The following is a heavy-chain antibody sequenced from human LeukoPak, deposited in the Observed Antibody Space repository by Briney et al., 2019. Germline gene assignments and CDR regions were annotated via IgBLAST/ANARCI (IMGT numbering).Heavy chain of an antibody. CDR1: GFTFSTYS. Sequence: GGSLRLSCVASGFTFSTYSMNWVRQAPGKGLEWVSFISSSSSYIYYADSVKGRFTISRDNAKNSLYLQMNSLRAEDTAVYYCARFALKTPPTDWGQGTLVTVSS. CDR3: ARFALKTPPTD. V-gene: IGHV3-21*01. J-gene: IGHJ4*02. CDR2: ISSSSSYI.